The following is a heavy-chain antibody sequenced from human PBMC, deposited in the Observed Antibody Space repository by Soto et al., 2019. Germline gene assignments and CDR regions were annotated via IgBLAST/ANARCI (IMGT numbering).Heavy chain of an antibody. Sequence: EVQLVESGGGLVQPGGSLRLSCAASGFTVSTNSMSWVRKAPGKGLEWVSVIYSGGNTYYSDSVEGRFTISRDNSKDTLYLQMNSLRAEDTAIYYCARGGSVDAFDIWGQGTLVTVSS. J-gene: IGHJ3*02. CDR3: ARGGSVDAFDI. CDR2: IYSGGNT. V-gene: IGHV3-66*01. CDR1: GFTVSTNS. D-gene: IGHD6-19*01.